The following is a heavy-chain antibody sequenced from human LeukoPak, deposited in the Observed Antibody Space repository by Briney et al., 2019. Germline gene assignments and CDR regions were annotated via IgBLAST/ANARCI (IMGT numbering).Heavy chain of an antibody. CDR1: GVTIGSGSYY. CDR2: MYPTSGSI. D-gene: IGHD3-22*01. Sequence: SETLSLTCTVSGVTIGSGSYYWSWIRQPAGKGLEWIERMYPTSGSINYSPSLRSRVTISVDTSKNHFSLRLSSVTAADTAMYFCARSSYDSRIRPPAVWGQGTLVTVSS. J-gene: IGHJ4*02. V-gene: IGHV4-61*02. CDR3: ARSSYDSRIRPPAV.